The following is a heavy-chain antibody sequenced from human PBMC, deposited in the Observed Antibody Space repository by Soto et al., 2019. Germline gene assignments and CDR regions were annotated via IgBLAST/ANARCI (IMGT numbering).Heavy chain of an antibody. V-gene: IGHV1-18*01. CDR2: ISAYNGNT. D-gene: IGHD6-13*01. J-gene: IGHJ6*02. Sequence: ASVKVSCKASGYTFTSYGISWVRQAPGQGLEWMGWISAYNGNTNYAQKLQGRVTMTTDTSTSTAYMELRSLRSDDTAVYYCARSVIAAAGTSYYGMDVWGQGTTVPVSS. CDR1: GYTFTSYG. CDR3: ARSVIAAAGTSYYGMDV.